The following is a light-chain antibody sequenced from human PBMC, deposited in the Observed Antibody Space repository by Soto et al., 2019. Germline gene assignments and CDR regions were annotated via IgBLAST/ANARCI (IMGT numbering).Light chain of an antibody. Sequence: IHMIQPPLSPSASVGDRVTITCRTSQNINAWLAWYQQRPGQAPKLLLYDASTVQSGVPSRFSCSGSGTEFTLTISSRQPEDSASYVCQHYSLNTPWTFGRGTKV. CDR1: QNINAW. CDR3: QHYSLNTPWT. CDR2: DAS. J-gene: IGKJ1*01. V-gene: IGKV1-5*01.